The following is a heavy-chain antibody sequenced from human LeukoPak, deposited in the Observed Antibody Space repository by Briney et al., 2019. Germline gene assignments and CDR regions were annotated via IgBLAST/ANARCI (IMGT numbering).Heavy chain of an antibody. D-gene: IGHD3-22*01. CDR1: GFTFSSYE. Sequence: GGSLRLSCAASGFTFSSYEMNWVRQAPGKGLEWVSAISGSGGSTYYADSVKGRFTISRDNSKNTLYLQMNSLRAEDTAVYYCAKVAGYYYDSSGYYDYWGQGTLVTVSS. J-gene: IGHJ4*02. CDR3: AKVAGYYYDSSGYYDY. V-gene: IGHV3-23*01. CDR2: ISGSGGST.